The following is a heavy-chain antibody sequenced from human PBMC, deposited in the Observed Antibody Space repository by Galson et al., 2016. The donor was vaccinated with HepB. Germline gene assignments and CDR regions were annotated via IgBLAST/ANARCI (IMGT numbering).Heavy chain of an antibody. D-gene: IGHD6-19*01. CDR3: ARGRIPVAGSEAY. CDR2: ISSNNGDA. CDR1: GYTFSNFG. Sequence: SVKVSCKASGYTFSNFGISWVRQAPGQGLEWMGWISSNNGDANYARNFQGRVTMTTDTSTATAYLEVTSLKSDDTAVYFCARGRIPVAGSEAYWGQGTLVTVSP. V-gene: IGHV1-18*01. J-gene: IGHJ4*02.